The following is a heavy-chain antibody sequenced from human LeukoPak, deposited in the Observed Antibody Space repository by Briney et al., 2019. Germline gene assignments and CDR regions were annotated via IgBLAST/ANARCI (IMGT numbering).Heavy chain of an antibody. CDR1: GGSLSPYY. J-gene: IGHJ6*03. Sequence: PSETLSLTCTVSGGSLSPYYYTWTRQSAGKGLEWMGRIHYGGTTNYNPSLTSRITLSVDTSKNQVSLKLNSVTAADTAVYYCARDSPYGYTSGHRYYNLDVWGKGTPVTVSS. V-gene: IGHV4-4*07. CDR3: ARDSPYGYTSGHRYYNLDV. CDR2: IHYGGTT. D-gene: IGHD5-18*01.